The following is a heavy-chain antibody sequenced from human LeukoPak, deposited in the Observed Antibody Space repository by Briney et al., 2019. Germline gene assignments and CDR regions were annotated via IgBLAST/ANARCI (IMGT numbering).Heavy chain of an antibody. D-gene: IGHD2-2*01. Sequence: GGSLRLSCAASVFTFSSYSMNWVRQAPGKGLEWVSSISSSSSYIYYADSVKGRFTISRDNAKNSLYLQMNSLRAEDTAVYYCAREATVNIVVVPAPNWFDPWGQGTLVTVSS. CDR1: VFTFSSYS. CDR3: AREATVNIVVVPAPNWFDP. V-gene: IGHV3-21*01. CDR2: ISSSSSYI. J-gene: IGHJ5*02.